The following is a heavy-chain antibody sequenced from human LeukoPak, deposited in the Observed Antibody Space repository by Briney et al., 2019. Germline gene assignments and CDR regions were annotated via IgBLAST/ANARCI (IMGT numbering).Heavy chain of an antibody. CDR2: ISGSGGST. J-gene: IGHJ4*02. CDR3: AKDVSNTAAGWLYFDY. D-gene: IGHD6-13*01. V-gene: IGHV3-23*01. Sequence: GGSLRLSCAASGFTFSSYAMSWVRQAPGKGLEWVSAISGSGGSTYYADSVKGRFTISRDNSKNTLYLQMNSLRAEDTAVYYCAKDVSNTAAGWLYFDYWGQGTLVTVSS. CDR1: GFTFSSYA.